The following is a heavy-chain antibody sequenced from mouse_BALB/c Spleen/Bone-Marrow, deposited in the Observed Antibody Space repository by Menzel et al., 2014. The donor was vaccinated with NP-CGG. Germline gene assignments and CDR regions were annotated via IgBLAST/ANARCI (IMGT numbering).Heavy chain of an antibody. CDR1: GYTFTSYW. J-gene: IGHJ4*01. CDR2: IFPSETYT. CDR3: TRLPH. D-gene: IGHD5-1*01. V-gene: IGHV1-69*02. Sequence: QVQLQQSGAELARPGASVKLSCKASGYTFTSYWINWVKQRPGQGLEWIGNIFPSETYTNYNQKFKDKATLTVDKSSSTAYMQLSSLTSEDSAVYYCTRLPHWGQGTSVTVSS.